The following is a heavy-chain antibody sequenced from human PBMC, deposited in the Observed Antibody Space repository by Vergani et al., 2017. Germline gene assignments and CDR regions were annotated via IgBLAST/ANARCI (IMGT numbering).Heavy chain of an antibody. D-gene: IGHD6-19*01. CDR2: VSGSSATP. CDR1: GFSFPGYA. J-gene: IGHJ3*02. CDR3: AKVGRSEVAGTFGAFDI. Sequence: EVQLLESGGGLVQPGGSLRLSCEASGFSFPGYAMSWVRQAPGKGLEWVSSVSGSSATPYYADSVKGRFIISRDISKNTLFLHMNSLRPEDTAVYYCAKVGRSEVAGTFGAFDIWGQGTMVTVSS. V-gene: IGHV3-23*01.